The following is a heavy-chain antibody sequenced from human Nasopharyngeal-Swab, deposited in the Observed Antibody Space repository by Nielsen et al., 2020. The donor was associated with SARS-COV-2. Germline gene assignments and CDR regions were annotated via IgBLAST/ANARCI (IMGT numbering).Heavy chain of an antibody. CDR1: GFTFNNYN. Sequence: GGSLRLSCAASGFTFNNYNFYWVRPAPGKGLEWVAYISSGSTTVYYADSVQGRFTVSRDNAKNSVHLQMDSLRADDTAVYYCTRGRITVAGFEYFQYWGQGTLVTVSS. J-gene: IGHJ1*01. V-gene: IGHV3-48*04. CDR3: TRGRITVAGFEYFQY. D-gene: IGHD6-19*01. CDR2: ISSGSTTV.